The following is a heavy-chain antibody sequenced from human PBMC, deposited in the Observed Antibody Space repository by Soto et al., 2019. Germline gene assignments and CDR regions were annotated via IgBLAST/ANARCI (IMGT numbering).Heavy chain of an antibody. CDR3: ARDRHSGYDWRFDY. V-gene: IGHV3-33*01. D-gene: IGHD5-12*01. CDR2: IWYDGSNK. CDR1: GFTFSSYG. Sequence: VQLVESGGGVVQPGRSLRLSCAASGFTFSSYGMHWVRQAPGKGLEWVAVIWYDGSNKYYADSVKGRFTISRDNSKNTLYLQMNSLRAEDTAVYYCARDRHSGYDWRFDYWGQGTLVTVSS. J-gene: IGHJ4*02.